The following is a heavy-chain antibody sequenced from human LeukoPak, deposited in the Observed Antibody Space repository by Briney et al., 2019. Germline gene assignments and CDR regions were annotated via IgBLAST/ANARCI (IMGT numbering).Heavy chain of an antibody. CDR2: IYYSGST. Sequence: PSETLSLTCTVSGGSISSSSYYWGWIRQPPGKGLEWIGSIYYSGSTYYNPSLKSRVTISVDTSKNQFSLKLSSVTAADTAVYYCARGDSLGFLHWGQGTLVTVSP. J-gene: IGHJ1*01. CDR3: ARGDSLGFLH. V-gene: IGHV4-39*01. CDR1: GGSISSSSYY. D-gene: IGHD5-12*01.